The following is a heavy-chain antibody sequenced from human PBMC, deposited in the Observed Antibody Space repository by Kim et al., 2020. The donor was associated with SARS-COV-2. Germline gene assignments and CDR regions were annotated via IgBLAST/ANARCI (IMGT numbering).Heavy chain of an antibody. CDR3: AKDLFSGSYFLGDAFDI. V-gene: IGHV3-30*18. D-gene: IGHD1-26*01. J-gene: IGHJ3*02. CDR2: ISYDGSNK. Sequence: GGSLRLSCAASGFTFSSYGMHWVRQAPGKGLEWVAVISYDGSNKYYADSVKGRFTISRDNSKNTLYLQMNSLRAEDTAVYYCAKDLFSGSYFLGDAFDIWGQGTMVTVSS. CDR1: GFTFSSYG.